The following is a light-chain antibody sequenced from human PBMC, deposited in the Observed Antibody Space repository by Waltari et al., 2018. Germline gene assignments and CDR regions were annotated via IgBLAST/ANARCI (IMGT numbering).Light chain of an antibody. CDR3: QQYHSYSLT. CDR2: KES. Sequence: DIQMTQSHYTLSASVGDRVTITCRASQSISSWLAWYQQKQGKAPKLLIYKESTLESGVPSRFSGSGSGTEFTLTISSLQPDDFATYYCQQYHSYSLTFGGGTKVEIK. CDR1: QSISSW. J-gene: IGKJ4*01. V-gene: IGKV1-5*03.